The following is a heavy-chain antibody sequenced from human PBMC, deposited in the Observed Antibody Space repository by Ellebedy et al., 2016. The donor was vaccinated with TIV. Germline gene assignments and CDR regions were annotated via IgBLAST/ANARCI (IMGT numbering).Heavy chain of an antibody. CDR2: IYYSGST. D-gene: IGHD3-10*01. Sequence: MPSETLSLTCTVSGGSISSYYWSWIRQPPGKGLEWIGYIYYSGSTNYNPSLKSRVTISVDTSKNQFSLKLSSVTAADTAVYYCARDSLGLYGSGSYAAFDIWGQGTMVTVSS. J-gene: IGHJ3*02. CDR1: GGSISSYY. V-gene: IGHV4-59*01. CDR3: ARDSLGLYGSGSYAAFDI.